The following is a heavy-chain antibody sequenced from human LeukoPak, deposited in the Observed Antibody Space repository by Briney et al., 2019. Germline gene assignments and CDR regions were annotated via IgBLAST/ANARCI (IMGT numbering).Heavy chain of an antibody. Sequence: GGSLRLSCAASGFTFSSYAMSWVRQAPGKGLEWVSAISGSGGSTYYADSVKGRFTISRDNSQNTLYLQMNSLRAEDTAVYYCAKDLIRYFDWLLSLGFDYWGQGTLVTVSS. CDR1: GFTFSSYA. CDR2: ISGSGGST. CDR3: AKDLIRYFDWLLSLGFDY. V-gene: IGHV3-23*01. J-gene: IGHJ4*02. D-gene: IGHD3-9*01.